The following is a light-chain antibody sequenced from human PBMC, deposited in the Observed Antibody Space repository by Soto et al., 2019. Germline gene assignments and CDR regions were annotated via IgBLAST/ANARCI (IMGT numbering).Light chain of an antibody. CDR2: RNN. Sequence: QSVLTQPPSASGTPGQRVTISCSGSSSNIGSNYVYWYQQLPGTAPKLLIYRNNQRPSGVPDRFSGSKSGTSASLAISGLRSEDESDYYCAAWDDNPSASYVFGTGTKVTVL. J-gene: IGLJ1*01. V-gene: IGLV1-47*01. CDR3: AAWDDNPSASYV. CDR1: SSNIGSNY.